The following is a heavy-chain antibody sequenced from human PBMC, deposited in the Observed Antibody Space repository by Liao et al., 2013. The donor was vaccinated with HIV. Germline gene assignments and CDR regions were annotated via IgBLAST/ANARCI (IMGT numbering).Heavy chain of an antibody. D-gene: IGHD2-15*01. Sequence: QVRLQQWGAGLLKPSETLSLTCTVSGGSISRYYWSWIRQPAAKGLEWIGRISTSGSTNYNPSLKSRVNMSVHMSKNEFSLKLTSVTAADTALYYCARERATPKLPFDFWGQGTLVTVSS. V-gene: IGHV4-59*10. CDR2: ISTSGST. J-gene: IGHJ4*02. CDR1: GGSISRYY. CDR3: ARERATPKLPFDF.